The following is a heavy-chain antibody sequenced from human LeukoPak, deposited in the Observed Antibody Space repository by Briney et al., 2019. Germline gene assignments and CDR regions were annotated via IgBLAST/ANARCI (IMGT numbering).Heavy chain of an antibody. V-gene: IGHV3-30*02. CDR3: ATSGDILTGYYRFYFHY. CDR2: IRYDGSNK. CDR1: GFTFSSYD. D-gene: IGHD3-9*01. J-gene: IGHJ4*02. Sequence: PGGSLRLSCAASGFTFSSYDIHWVRQAPGKGLEWVAFIRYDGSNKYYADSVKGRFTISRDNAKNSLYLQMDSLRAEDTAVYYCATSGDILTGYYRFYFHYWGQGTLVTVSS.